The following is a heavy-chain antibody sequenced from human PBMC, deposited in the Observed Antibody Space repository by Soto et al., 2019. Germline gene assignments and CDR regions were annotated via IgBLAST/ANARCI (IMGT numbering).Heavy chain of an antibody. CDR2: IYYSGST. J-gene: IGHJ4*02. CDR1: GGSISSSSYY. V-gene: IGHV4-39*01. D-gene: IGHD5-18*01. CDR3: ARSPPGTAMVIVAY. Sequence: SETLSLTCTVSGGSISSSSYYWGWIRQPPGKGLEWIGSIYYSGSTFYNPSLKSRVTISLDTSKNQFSLKLSSLTAADTAVYYCARSPPGTAMVIVAYWGQGTLVTVSS.